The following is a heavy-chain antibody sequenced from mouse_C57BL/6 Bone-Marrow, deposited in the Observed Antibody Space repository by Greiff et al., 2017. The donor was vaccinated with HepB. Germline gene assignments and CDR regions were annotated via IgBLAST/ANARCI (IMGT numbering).Heavy chain of an antibody. Sequence: QVQLKESGPGLVKPSQSLFLTCSITGFPITSGYYWIWIRQSPGKPLEWMGYITHSGETFYNPSLQSPISITRETSKNQFFLQLNSVTTEDTAMYYCAGDIYGSSSFAMDYWGQGTSVTVSS. J-gene: IGHJ4*01. D-gene: IGHD1-1*01. V-gene: IGHV12-3*01. CDR1: GFPITSGYY. CDR2: ITHSGET. CDR3: AGDIYGSSSFAMDY.